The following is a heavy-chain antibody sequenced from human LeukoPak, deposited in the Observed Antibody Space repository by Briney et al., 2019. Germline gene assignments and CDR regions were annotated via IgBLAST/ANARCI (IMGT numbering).Heavy chain of an antibody. J-gene: IGHJ4*02. D-gene: IGHD1-26*01. Sequence: GGSLRLSCVVSGLRFRNYGMHWVRQAPGKGLEWVAVIYYDGSNQYYADSVKGRFTVSRDNAKNTLYLQMDSLRAEDTAVIYCATDRNSGKYYDYWGQGTLVTVSS. CDR2: IYYDGSNQ. CDR1: GLRFRNYG. V-gene: IGHV3-33*01. CDR3: ATDRNSGKYYDY.